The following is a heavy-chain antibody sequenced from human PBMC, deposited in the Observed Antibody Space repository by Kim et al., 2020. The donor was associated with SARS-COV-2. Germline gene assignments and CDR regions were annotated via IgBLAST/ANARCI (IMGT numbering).Heavy chain of an antibody. J-gene: IGHJ5*02. D-gene: IGHD3-10*01. CDR1: GFTFSSYA. V-gene: IGHV3-30*04. Sequence: GGSLRLSCAASGFTFSSYAMHWVRQAPGKGLEWVAVISYDGSNKYYADSVKGRFTISRDNSKNTLYLQMNSLRAEDTAVYYCARDFNPSRSGSPSWGQGTLVTVSS. CDR2: ISYDGSNK. CDR3: ARDFNPSRSGSPS.